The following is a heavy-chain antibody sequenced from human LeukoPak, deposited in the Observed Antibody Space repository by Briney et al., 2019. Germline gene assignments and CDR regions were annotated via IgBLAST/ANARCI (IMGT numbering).Heavy chain of an antibody. CDR1: GFMFASVG. D-gene: IGHD3-10*01. J-gene: IGHJ4*02. Sequence: PGGSLRLSCVASGFMFASVGMNWVRQAPGKGLEWVSSINGNGGSTYYADSVKGRFTISRDNSKNTLYLQMNSLRAEDTAVYYCAKGTMARGFDYWGQGTLVTVSS. CDR2: INGNGGST. CDR3: AKGTMARGFDY. V-gene: IGHV3-23*01.